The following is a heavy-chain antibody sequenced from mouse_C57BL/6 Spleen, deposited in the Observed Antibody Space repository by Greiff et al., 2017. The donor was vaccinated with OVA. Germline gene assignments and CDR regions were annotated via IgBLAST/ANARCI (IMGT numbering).Heavy chain of an antibody. Sequence: QVQLKESGAELVRPGASVKLSCKASGYTFTDYYINWVKQRPGQGLEWIARIYPGSGNTYYNEKFKGKATLTAEKSSSTAYMQLSSLTSEDSAVYFCARWGPFDYWGQGTTLTVSS. J-gene: IGHJ2*01. V-gene: IGHV1-76*01. CDR1: GYTFTDYY. CDR2: IYPGSGNT. CDR3: ARWGPFDY.